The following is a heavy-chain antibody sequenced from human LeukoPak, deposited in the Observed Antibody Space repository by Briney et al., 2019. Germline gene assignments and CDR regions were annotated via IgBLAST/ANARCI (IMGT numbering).Heavy chain of an antibody. CDR3: ASCSINCYSYFYMDV. V-gene: IGHV3-23*01. CDR2: ISGSGGST. Sequence: PGGSLRLSCAASGFTFSSYAMSWVRQAPGKGLEWVSAISGSGGSTYYADSVKGRFTISRDNSKNTLYLQMSRLRAEDTAVYYCASCSINCYSYFYMDVWGKGTTVTVSS. J-gene: IGHJ6*03. CDR1: GFTFSSYA. D-gene: IGHD2-2*01.